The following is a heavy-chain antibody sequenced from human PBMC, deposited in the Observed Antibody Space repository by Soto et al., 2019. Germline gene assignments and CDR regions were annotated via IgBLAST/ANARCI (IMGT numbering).Heavy chain of an antibody. J-gene: IGHJ5*02. V-gene: IGHV1-69*01. CDR3: ARDRCSSTSCLRANWFDP. CDR2: IIPIFGTA. D-gene: IGHD2-2*01. CDR1: GGTFSSYA. Sequence: QVQLVQSGAEVKKPGSSVKVSCKASGGTFSSYAISWVRQAPGQGLEWMGGIIPIFGTANYGQKFQGRVTITADESTSTAYMELSSLRSEDTAVYYCARDRCSSTSCLRANWFDPWGQGTLVTVSS.